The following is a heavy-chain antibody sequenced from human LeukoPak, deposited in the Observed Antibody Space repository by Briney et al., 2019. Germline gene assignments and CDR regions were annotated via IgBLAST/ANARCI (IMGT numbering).Heavy chain of an antibody. CDR2: IYYSGST. CDR3: ARGTVTTFDY. V-gene: IGHV4-59*01. CDR1: GVSISSYY. Sequence: SETLSLTCTVSGVSISSYYWSWIRQPPGKGLEWIGYIYYSGSTNYNPSLKSRVTISVDTSKNQFSLKLSSVAAADTAVYYWARGTVTTFDYWGQGTLVTVSS. D-gene: IGHD4-17*01. J-gene: IGHJ4*02.